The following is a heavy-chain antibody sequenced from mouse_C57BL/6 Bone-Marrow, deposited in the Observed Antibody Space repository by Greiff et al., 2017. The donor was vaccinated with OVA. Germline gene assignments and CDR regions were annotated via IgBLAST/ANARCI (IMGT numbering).Heavy chain of an antibody. CDR1: GYSFTGYY. Sequence: EVQVVESGPELVKPGASVKISCKASGYSFTGYYMHWVKQSHGNILDWIGYIYPYNGVSSYNQKFKGKATLTVDKSSSTAYMELRSLTSEDSAVYYCARSRAQATDYAMDYWGQGTSVTVSS. CDR2: IYPYNGVS. CDR3: ARSRAQATDYAMDY. D-gene: IGHD3-2*02. V-gene: IGHV1-31*01. J-gene: IGHJ4*01.